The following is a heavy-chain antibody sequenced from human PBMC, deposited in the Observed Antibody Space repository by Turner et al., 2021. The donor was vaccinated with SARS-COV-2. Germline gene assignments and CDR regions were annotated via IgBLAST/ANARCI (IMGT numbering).Heavy chain of an antibody. V-gene: IGHV3-7*03. CDR3: ARDPDDSTTTTP. CDR1: GFTVSNYW. D-gene: IGHD4-17*01. CDR2: SKGDGSVK. J-gene: IGHJ1*01. Sequence: EVHLKESGGNLVQPGGSLRLSCAASGFTVSNYWMSWVRQAAGKGLEVVANSKGDGSVKYYVDSVEGRFTMSRDNANNSLFPQMNVLRSEDTAVYYCARDPDDSTTTTPWGQGTLVTVSS.